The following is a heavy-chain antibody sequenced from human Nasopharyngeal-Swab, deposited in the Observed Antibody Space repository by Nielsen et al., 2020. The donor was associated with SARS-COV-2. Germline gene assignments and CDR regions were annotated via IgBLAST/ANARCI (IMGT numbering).Heavy chain of an antibody. CDR1: GGSFSGYY. CDR3: AREEYDYVWGSYRPNWFDP. CDR2: INHSGST. V-gene: IGHV4-34*01. J-gene: IGHJ5*02. Sequence: GSLRLSCAVYGGSFSGYYWSWIRQPPGKGLEWIGEINHSGSTNYNPSLKSRVTISVDTSKNQFSLKLSSVTAADTAVYYCAREEYDYVWGSYRPNWFDPWGQGTLVTVSS. D-gene: IGHD3-16*02.